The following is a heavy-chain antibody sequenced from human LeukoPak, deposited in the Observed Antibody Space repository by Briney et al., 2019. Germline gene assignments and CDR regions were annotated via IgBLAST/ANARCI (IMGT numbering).Heavy chain of an antibody. CDR1: GFTFSSYS. CDR2: ISSSSSYI. V-gene: IGHV3-21*01. J-gene: IGHJ5*02. CDR3: ARGGSSGYSDWFDP. D-gene: IGHD6-19*01. Sequence: PGGSLRLSCAASGFTFSSYSMNWVRQAPGKGLEWVSSISSSSSYIYYADSVKGRFTISRDNAKNSLYLQMNSLRAEDTAVYYCARGGSSGYSDWFDPWGQGTLVTVSS.